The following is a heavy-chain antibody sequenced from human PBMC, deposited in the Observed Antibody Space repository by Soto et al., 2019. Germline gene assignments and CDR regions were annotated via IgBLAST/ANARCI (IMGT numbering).Heavy chain of an antibody. Sequence: GASVKVSCKASGYTFSSNGITWVRQAPGQGLEWVGWISTYNGNTNYAQRLQGRVTMTTDTSTSTAYMELRSLRSDDTAVYYCVRDVRPAGYSSSWYSLDYWGQGTLVTVSS. CDR2: ISTYNGNT. V-gene: IGHV1-18*01. D-gene: IGHD6-13*01. J-gene: IGHJ4*02. CDR3: VRDVRPAGYSSSWYSLDY. CDR1: GYTFSSNG.